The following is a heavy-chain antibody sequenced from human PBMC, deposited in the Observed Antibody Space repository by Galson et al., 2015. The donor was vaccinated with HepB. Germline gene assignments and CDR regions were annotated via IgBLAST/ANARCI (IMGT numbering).Heavy chain of an antibody. CDR2: IIPILGIA. CDR3: VATMVRGPNPFPMDV. J-gene: IGHJ6*02. Sequence: SVKVSCKASGGTFSSYAISWVRQAPGQGLEWMGRIIPILGIANYAQKFQGRVTITADKSTSTAYMELSSLRSEDTAVYYCVATMVRGPNPFPMDVWGQGTTVTVSS. D-gene: IGHD3-10*01. V-gene: IGHV1-69*04. CDR1: GGTFSSYA.